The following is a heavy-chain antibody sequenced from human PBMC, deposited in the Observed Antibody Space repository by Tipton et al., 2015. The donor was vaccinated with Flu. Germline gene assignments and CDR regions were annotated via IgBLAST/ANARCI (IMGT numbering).Heavy chain of an antibody. Sequence: QLVQSGAEVKNPGASVKVSCKASGYNFTSSDINWVRQATGQGLEWMAWMSPKSGNTGSAQKFQGRVTMTRNASMNTAYMELRSLRFDDTAVYYCARCGLRRVYCPSGVCYRYYCESGGQGTVVTFSS. D-gene: IGHD2-8*01. CDR2: MSPKSGNT. J-gene: IGHJ4*02. V-gene: IGHV1-8*02. CDR3: ARCGLRRVYCPSGVCYRYYCES. CDR1: GYNFTSSD.